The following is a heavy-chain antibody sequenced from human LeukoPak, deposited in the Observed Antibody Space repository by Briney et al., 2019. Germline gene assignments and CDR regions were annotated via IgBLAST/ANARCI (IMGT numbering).Heavy chain of an antibody. J-gene: IGHJ4*02. CDR2: VYYSGST. Sequence: KPSETQSLTCTVSGGSISGSGYYWGWVRQPPGKGLEWIGSVYYSGSTSYTPSLKSRVTISADTSKNQFSLKLSSVTAADTAFYYCVRDQGHFDIDYWGQGTLVTVSS. CDR3: VRDQGHFDIDY. V-gene: IGHV4-39*07. CDR1: GGSISGSGYY.